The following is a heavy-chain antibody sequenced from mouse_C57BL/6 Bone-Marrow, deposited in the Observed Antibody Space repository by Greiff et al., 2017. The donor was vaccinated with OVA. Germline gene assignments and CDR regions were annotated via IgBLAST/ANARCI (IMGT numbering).Heavy chain of an antibody. CDR2: IDPSDSYT. J-gene: IGHJ4*01. Sequence: QVQLQQPGAELVRPGTSVKLSCKASGYTFTSYWMHWVKQRPGQGLEWIGVIDPSDSYTNYNQKFKGKATLTVDTSSSTAYVQLSSLTSEDSAVYYCAREGVWLRFYAMDYWGQGTSVTVSS. CDR1: GYTFTSYW. D-gene: IGHD2-2*01. CDR3: AREGVWLRFYAMDY. V-gene: IGHV1-59*01.